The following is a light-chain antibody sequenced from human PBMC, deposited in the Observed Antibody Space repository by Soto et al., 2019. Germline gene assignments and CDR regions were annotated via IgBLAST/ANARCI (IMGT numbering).Light chain of an antibody. Sequence: QSGLTQPASVSGSPGQSITISCTGTSSDVGSYNLVSWYQQHPGKAPKLMIYEGSKRPSGVSNRFSGSKSGNTASLTISGPQAEDEADYYCCSYAGSSTFDVVFGGGTKLTVL. J-gene: IGLJ2*01. CDR1: SSDVGSYNL. V-gene: IGLV2-23*03. CDR3: CSYAGSSTFDVV. CDR2: EGS.